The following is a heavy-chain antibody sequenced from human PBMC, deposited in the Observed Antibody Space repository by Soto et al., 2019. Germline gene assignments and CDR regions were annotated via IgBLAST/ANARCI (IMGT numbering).Heavy chain of an antibody. D-gene: IGHD1-26*01. J-gene: IGHJ3*02. Sequence: QVQLVQSGAEVKTSGASVKVSCRASGYTFTRNPMHWVRQAPGQRLEWMGWINTANGNKKYAENFQGRVSISRDTSATTAYMELNSLRFEDTAVYHCAREPEGGGYFDIWGQGTRVTVSS. V-gene: IGHV1-3*04. CDR1: GYTFTRNP. CDR2: INTANGNK. CDR3: AREPEGGGYFDI.